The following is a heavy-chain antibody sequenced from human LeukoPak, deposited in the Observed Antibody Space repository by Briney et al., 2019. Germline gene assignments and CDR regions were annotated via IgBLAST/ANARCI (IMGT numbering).Heavy chain of an antibody. Sequence: SETLSLTCAVYSESFIGYYWSWIRQPPGKGLEWIGEINHSGSTNYNPSLKSRVTISVDTSKNQFSLKLSSVTAADTAVYYCVTHPDLDSPRRKHYFDYWGQGTLVTVSS. J-gene: IGHJ4*02. CDR2: INHSGST. V-gene: IGHV4-34*01. D-gene: IGHD3/OR15-3a*01. CDR1: SESFIGYY. CDR3: VTHPDLDSPRRKHYFDY.